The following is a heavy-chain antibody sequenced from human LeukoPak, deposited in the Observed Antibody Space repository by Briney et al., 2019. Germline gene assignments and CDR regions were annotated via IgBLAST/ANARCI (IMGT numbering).Heavy chain of an antibody. CDR3: ARDKDTSYLSSFDY. J-gene: IGHJ4*02. D-gene: IGHD2-2*01. CDR1: GFTFSSYV. V-gene: IGHV3-30*04. CDR2: ISYDGSNE. Sequence: GGSLRLSCAASGFTFSSYVMHWVRQAPGKGLEWVAIISYDGSNEYYADSVKGRFTISRDNSKNTLYLQMNSLRAADTAVYYCARDKDTSYLSSFDYWGQGTLVTVSS.